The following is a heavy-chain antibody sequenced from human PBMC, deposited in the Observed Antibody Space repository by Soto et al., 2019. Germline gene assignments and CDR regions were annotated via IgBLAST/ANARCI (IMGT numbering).Heavy chain of an antibody. V-gene: IGHV1-69*06. CDR3: AREGRGKKAGYNGLVSLGY. CDR1: GSRFSNYV. D-gene: IGHD2-2*02. J-gene: IGHJ4*02. Sequence: QVQLGQSGAEVKTPGSSLKVSCKVSGSRFSNYVISWVRQAPGHGLEWLGRIIPIFNSTKYAQSFQGRVTITADKSTSTASLELSSLRSDDTAVYYCAREGRGKKAGYNGLVSLGYWGQGTLVTVSS. CDR2: IIPIFNST.